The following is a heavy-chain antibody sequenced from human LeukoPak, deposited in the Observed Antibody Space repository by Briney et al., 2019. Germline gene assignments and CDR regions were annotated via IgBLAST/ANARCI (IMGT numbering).Heavy chain of an antibody. Sequence: SETLSLTCTDPGGSISSYNWNWIRQPPGRGLEWIGYIYYSGSTNYNPSLKSRVTISVDTSKNQFSLKLSSVTAADTAVYYCARFNSSWSYFDYWGQGTLVTVSS. J-gene: IGHJ4*02. CDR3: ARFNSSWSYFDY. D-gene: IGHD6-13*01. CDR2: IYYSGST. V-gene: IGHV4-59*01. CDR1: GGSISSYN.